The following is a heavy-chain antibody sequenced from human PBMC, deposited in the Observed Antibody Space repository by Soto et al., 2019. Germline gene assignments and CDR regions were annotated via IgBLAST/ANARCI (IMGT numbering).Heavy chain of an antibody. CDR2: IYWNDDK. Sequence: SGPTLVNPTQTLTLTCTFSGFSLSTSGVGVGWIRQPPGKALEWLALIYWNDDKRYSTSLKSRLTITKDTSKNQVVLTMTNMDPVDTATYYCAHDVLRYFDWFFDYWGQGTLVTVSS. CDR1: GFSLSTSGVG. V-gene: IGHV2-5*01. D-gene: IGHD3-9*01. CDR3: AHDVLRYFDWFFDY. J-gene: IGHJ4*02.